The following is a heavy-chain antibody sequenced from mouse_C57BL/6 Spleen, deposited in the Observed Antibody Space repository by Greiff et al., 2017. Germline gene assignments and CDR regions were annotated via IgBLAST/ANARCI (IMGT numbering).Heavy chain of an antibody. CDR1: GFTFSSYA. CDR2: ISDGGSYT. Sequence: DVLLVESGGGLVKPGGSLTLSCAASGFTFSSYAMSWVRQTPEKRLEWVATISDGGSYTYYPDNVKGRFTISRDNAKNNLYLQMSHLKSEDTAMYYCARGDRSSSFDYWGQGTTLTVSS. CDR3: ARGDRSSSFDY. J-gene: IGHJ2*01. V-gene: IGHV5-4*01. D-gene: IGHD1-1*01.